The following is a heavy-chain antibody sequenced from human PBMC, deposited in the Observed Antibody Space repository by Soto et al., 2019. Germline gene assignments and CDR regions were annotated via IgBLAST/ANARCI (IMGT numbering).Heavy chain of an antibody. J-gene: IGHJ4*02. Sequence: GASVKVSCKASGYTFTSYAMHWVRQAPGQRLEWMGWINAGNGNTKYSQKFQGRVTITRDTSASTAYMELSSLRSEDTAVYYCARSVPATAPGFRLLDYWSQGTLVTVSS. D-gene: IGHD2-2*01. V-gene: IGHV1-3*01. CDR3: ARSVPATAPGFRLLDY. CDR2: INAGNGNT. CDR1: GYTFTSYA.